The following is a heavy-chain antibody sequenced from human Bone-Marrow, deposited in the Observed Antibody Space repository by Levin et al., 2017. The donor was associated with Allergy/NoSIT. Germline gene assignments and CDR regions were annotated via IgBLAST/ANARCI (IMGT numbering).Heavy chain of an antibody. CDR3: ARWDVEMSNDY. Sequence: GGSLRLSCAASGFPVGSNYMNWVRQAPGRGLEWVSVIYTDGNTRYADSVKGRFTISRDNSKNTLYLQMNSLRAEDTAVYYCARWDVEMSNDYWGQGTLVTVSS. V-gene: IGHV3-53*01. D-gene: IGHD5-24*01. J-gene: IGHJ4*02. CDR1: GFPVGSNY. CDR2: IYTDGNT.